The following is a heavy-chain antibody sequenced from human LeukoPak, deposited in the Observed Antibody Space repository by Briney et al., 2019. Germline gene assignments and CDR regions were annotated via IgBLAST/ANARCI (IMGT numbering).Heavy chain of an antibody. CDR3: ARPFSGIAAAGRGEFDY. V-gene: IGHV3-66*04. CDR2: IYIDGNT. J-gene: IGHJ4*02. Sequence: PGGSLRLSCAASGFTVSTNFMSWVRLAPGKGLECVSVIYIDGNTFYADSVKGRFTISRDNSKNTLYLQMNSLRAEDTAVYYCARPFSGIAAAGRGEFDYWGQGTLVTVSS. CDR1: GFTVSTNF. D-gene: IGHD6-13*01.